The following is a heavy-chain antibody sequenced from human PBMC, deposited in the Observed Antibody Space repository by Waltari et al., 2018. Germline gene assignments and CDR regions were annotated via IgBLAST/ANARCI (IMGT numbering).Heavy chain of an antibody. D-gene: IGHD3-22*01. CDR3: ARVRYYDSSGYYFLDYYYGMDV. CDR2: IYHSGST. V-gene: IGHV4-4*02. J-gene: IGHJ6*02. CDR1: GGSISSSNW. Sequence: QVQLQESGPGLVKPSGTLSLTCAVSGGSISSSNWWSWVRQPPGKGLEWIGEIYHSGSTNYNPSLKSRVTRSVDKSKNQFSLKLSSVTAADTAVYYCARVRYYDSSGYYFLDYYYGMDVWGQGTTVTVSS.